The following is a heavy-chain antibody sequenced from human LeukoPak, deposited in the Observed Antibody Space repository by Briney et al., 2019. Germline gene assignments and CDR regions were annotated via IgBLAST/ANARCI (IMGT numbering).Heavy chain of an antibody. D-gene: IGHD3-22*01. J-gene: IGHJ4*02. Sequence: GGSLRLSCAASGFTFSSYAVTWVRQAPGKGLEWVSGITGSGDTTFYTDSVKGRFTISRDNSKNTLYLQMNSLRAEDTAVYYCAKYYYDSGGYSFDYWGQGTLVTVSS. V-gene: IGHV3-23*01. CDR1: GFTFSSYA. CDR2: ITGSGDTT. CDR3: AKYYYDSGGYSFDY.